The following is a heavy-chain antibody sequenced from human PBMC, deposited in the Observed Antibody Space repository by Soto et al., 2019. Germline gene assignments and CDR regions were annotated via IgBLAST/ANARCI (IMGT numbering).Heavy chain of an antibody. CDR3: AREGGYSYEDWYFDL. CDR2: ISSSSSTI. V-gene: IGHV3-48*02. Sequence: GGSLRLSCAASGFTFSSYSMNWVRQAPGKGLEWVSYISSSSSTIYYADSVKGRFTISRDNAKNSLYLQMNSLRDEDTAVYYCAREGGYSYEDWYFDLWGRGTLVTVSS. J-gene: IGHJ2*01. CDR1: GFTFSSYS. D-gene: IGHD5-18*01.